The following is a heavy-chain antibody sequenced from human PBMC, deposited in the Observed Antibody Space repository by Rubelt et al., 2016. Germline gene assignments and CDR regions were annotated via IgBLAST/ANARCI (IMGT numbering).Heavy chain of an antibody. Sequence: QVQLQQWGAGLLKPSETLSLTCAVYGGSFSIYYWSRIRQPPGTGLEWIGEITHSGSTNYNPSLKSRVTISVDTSKNQFSLMLISVTAADTAVYYCASSRVSDLFRAFDIWGQGTMVTVSS. D-gene: IGHD2-21*01. CDR3: ASSRVSDLFRAFDI. CDR2: ITHSGST. CDR1: GGSFSIYY. J-gene: IGHJ3*02. V-gene: IGHV4-34*01.